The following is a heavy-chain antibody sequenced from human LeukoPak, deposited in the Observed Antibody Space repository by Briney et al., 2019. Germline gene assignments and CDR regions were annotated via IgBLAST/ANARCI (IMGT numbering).Heavy chain of an antibody. Sequence: PGGSLRLSCAASGFTFSNYGMHWVRQAPGKGLEWVAVISYDGSNKYYADSVKGRFTISRDNSKNTLYLQMNSLRAEDTAMYYCARNEYGYAFDVWGQGTMVTVSS. CDR1: GFTFSNYG. CDR3: ARNEYGYAFDV. D-gene: IGHD4-17*01. V-gene: IGHV3-30*03. CDR2: ISYDGSNK. J-gene: IGHJ3*01.